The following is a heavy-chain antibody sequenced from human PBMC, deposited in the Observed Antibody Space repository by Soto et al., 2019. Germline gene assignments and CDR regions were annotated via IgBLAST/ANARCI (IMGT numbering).Heavy chain of an antibody. V-gene: IGHV4-59*01. D-gene: IGHD1-1*01. CDR1: GGSISSYY. CDR2: IYYSGST. J-gene: IGHJ4*02. CDR3: ARSGRKAGTTGADY. Sequence: SETLSLTCPVSGGSISSYYWSWIRQPPGEGLEWIGYIYYSGSTNYNPSLKSRVTISVDTSKNQFSLKLSSVTAADTAVYYCARSGRKAGTTGADYWGKGTLVTVSS.